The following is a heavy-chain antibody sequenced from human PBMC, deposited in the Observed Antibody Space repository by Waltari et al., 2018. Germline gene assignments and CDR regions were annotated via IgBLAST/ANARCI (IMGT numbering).Heavy chain of an antibody. CDR3: ARDGDFWSGSMGAFDI. CDR2: IYSGGST. V-gene: IGHV3-53*01. CDR1: GFTVSSNY. J-gene: IGHJ3*02. Sequence: EVQLVESGGGLIQPGGSLRLSCAASGFTVSSNYMSWVRQAPGKGLEWVSVIYSGGSTYYADSVKGRFTISRDNSKNTLYLRMNSLRAEDTAVYYCARDGDFWSGSMGAFDIWGQGTMVTVSS. D-gene: IGHD3-3*01.